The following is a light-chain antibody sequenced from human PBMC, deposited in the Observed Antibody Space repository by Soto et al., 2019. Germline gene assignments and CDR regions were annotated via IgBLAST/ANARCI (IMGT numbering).Light chain of an antibody. CDR2: GDT. CDR3: QSYDTALSVYVV. V-gene: IGLV1-40*01. Sequence: QSVLTQPPSVSGAPGQRVTISCTGSSPTIGAGFDVHWYQQLPGTAPKLLIYGDTNRPSGVPDRFSGSKSGTSASLVITGLQAEDEADYYCQSYDTALSVYVVFGGGTKVTVL. CDR1: SPTIGAGFD. J-gene: IGLJ2*01.